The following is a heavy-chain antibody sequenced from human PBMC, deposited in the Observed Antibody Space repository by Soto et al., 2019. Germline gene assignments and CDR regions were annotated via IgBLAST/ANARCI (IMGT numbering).Heavy chain of an antibody. CDR3: ARGKLSDYVWGSYRYHFDY. V-gene: IGHV4-34*01. CDR1: GLSFSGYY. Sequence: SEPLSLTCAVYGLSFSGYYWSWIRPPPGKGLEWIGEINHSGSTNYNPSLKSRVTISVDTSKNQFSLKLSSVTAADTAVYYCARGKLSDYVWGSYRYHFDYWGQGTVVTVSA. D-gene: IGHD3-16*02. J-gene: IGHJ4*02. CDR2: INHSGST.